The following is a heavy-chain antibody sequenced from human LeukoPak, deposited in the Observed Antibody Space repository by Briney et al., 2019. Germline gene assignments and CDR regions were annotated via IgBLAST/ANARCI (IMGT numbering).Heavy chain of an antibody. D-gene: IGHD6-13*01. Sequence: GGSLRLSCAASGFTFSSYAMSWVRQAPGKGLEWVSAISGSGGSTYYADSVKGRFTISRDNSKNTLYLQMNSLRAEDTAVYYCAHLEPPYSSSWYWFDPWGQGTLVTVSS. J-gene: IGHJ5*02. CDR3: AHLEPPYSSSWYWFDP. CDR2: ISGSGGST. V-gene: IGHV3-23*01. CDR1: GFTFSSYA.